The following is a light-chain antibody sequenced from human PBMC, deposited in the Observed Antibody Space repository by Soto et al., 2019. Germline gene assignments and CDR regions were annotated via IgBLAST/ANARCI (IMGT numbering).Light chain of an antibody. Sequence: QSVLTQPPSVSAAPGQKVTISCSGSTSNIGNNYVSWYQQFPGTAPKLLIYDNNKRPSGIPDRFSASSSGTSATLGIAGLQTGDEDHYCCGTWDNGLGSGVFGGGTKLTVL. CDR3: GTWDNGLGSGV. CDR1: TSNIGNNY. J-gene: IGLJ2*01. V-gene: IGLV1-51*01. CDR2: DNN.